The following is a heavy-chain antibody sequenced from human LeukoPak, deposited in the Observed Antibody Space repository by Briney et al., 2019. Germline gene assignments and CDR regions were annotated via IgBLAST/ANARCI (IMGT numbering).Heavy chain of an antibody. V-gene: IGHV4-30-2*01. D-gene: IGHD3-22*01. CDR1: GGSISSGGYS. CDR3: ARERIYYDSSGGVGYFDL. J-gene: IGHJ2*01. CDR2: IYHSGST. Sequence: PSETLSLTCAVSGGSISSGGYSWSWIRQPPGKGLEWIGYIYHSGSTYYNPSLKSRVTISVDRSKNQFSLKLSSVTAADTAVYYCARERIYYDSSGGVGYFDLWGRGTLVTVSS.